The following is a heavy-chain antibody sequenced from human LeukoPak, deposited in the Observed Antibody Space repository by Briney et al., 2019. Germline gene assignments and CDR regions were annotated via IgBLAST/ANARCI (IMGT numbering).Heavy chain of an antibody. CDR3: AREGAYDSSGYYLGDY. Sequence: ASVKVSCKASGYTFTSYYMHWVRQAPGQGLEWMGIINPSGGSTSYAQKFQGRVTITADKSTSTAYMELSSLRSEDTAVYYCAREGAYDSSGYYLGDYWGQGTLVTVSS. V-gene: IGHV1-46*01. CDR1: GYTFTSYY. D-gene: IGHD3-22*01. CDR2: INPSGGST. J-gene: IGHJ4*02.